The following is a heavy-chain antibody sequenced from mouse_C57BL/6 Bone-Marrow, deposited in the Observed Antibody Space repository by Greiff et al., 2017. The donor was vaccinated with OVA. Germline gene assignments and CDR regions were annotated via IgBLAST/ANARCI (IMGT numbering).Heavy chain of an antibody. CDR2: IRNKANGYTT. CDR1: GFTFTDYY. V-gene: IGHV7-3*01. Sequence: EVQRVESGGGLVQPGGSLSLSCAASGFTFTDYYMSWVRQPPGKALEWLGFIRNKANGYTTEYSASVKGRFTISRDNSKSILYLQMNARRAEDSDTYYCARYGYGNYFDYWGQGTTLTVSS. CDR3: ARYGYGNYFDY. D-gene: IGHD2-1*01. J-gene: IGHJ2*01.